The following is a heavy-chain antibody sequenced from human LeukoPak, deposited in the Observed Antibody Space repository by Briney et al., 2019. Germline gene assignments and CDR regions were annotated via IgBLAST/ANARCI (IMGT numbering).Heavy chain of an antibody. D-gene: IGHD5-18*01. CDR1: GFSFSSYT. V-gene: IGHV3-64D*06. CDR3: VKAHVDTALYDY. Sequence: SGGSLRLSCSASGFSFSSYTMYWVRQAPGKGLEYVSAISSNGDRTYYADSVKGRFTISRDNSKNTLYLQMSGLRPEDTAVYYCVKAHVDTALYDYWGQGTLVTVSS. J-gene: IGHJ4*02. CDR2: ISSNGDRT.